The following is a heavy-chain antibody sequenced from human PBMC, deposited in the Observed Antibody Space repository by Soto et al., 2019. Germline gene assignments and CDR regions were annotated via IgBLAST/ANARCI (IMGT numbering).Heavy chain of an antibody. CDR3: ARGTLRFLEWLSRPYYYYYGMDV. V-gene: IGHV1-69*06. CDR1: GRTFSGYS. Sequence: ASVKVSCKASGRTFSGYSISWVRQAPGQGLAWMGGIIPIFGTANYAQKIQGRVTITADKSTSTAYMELSSLRSEDTAVYYCARGTLRFLEWLSRPYYYYYGMDVWGQGTTVTVSS. J-gene: IGHJ6*02. CDR2: IIPIFGTA. D-gene: IGHD3-3*01.